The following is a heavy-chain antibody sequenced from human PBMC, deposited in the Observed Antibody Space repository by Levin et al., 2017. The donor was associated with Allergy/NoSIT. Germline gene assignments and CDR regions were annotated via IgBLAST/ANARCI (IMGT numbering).Heavy chain of an antibody. CDR3: AREDTITGTTSY. Sequence: LSLTCAASGFTFRSHAMHWVHQAPGKGLEYVSSISSNGGITHYANSVKGRFTISRDNSKNTLYLQMGSLRADDMAVFYCAREDTITGTTSYWGQGTQVTVSS. V-gene: IGHV3-64*01. D-gene: IGHD1-7*01. CDR1: GFTFRSHA. J-gene: IGHJ4*02. CDR2: ISSNGGIT.